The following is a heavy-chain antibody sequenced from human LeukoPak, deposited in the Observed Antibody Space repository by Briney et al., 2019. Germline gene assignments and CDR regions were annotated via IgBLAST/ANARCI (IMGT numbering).Heavy chain of an antibody. CDR1: GFTFSTYA. V-gene: IGHV3-23*01. D-gene: IGHD1-1*01. Sequence: GGSLRLSCAASGFTFSTYAMSWVRQAPGKGLEWVSTISGSGSGLSTYYADSVRGRFTISRDNSKSTLYLQMNSLRGDDTAVDYCAKDRMNWKVAAASIEYWGRGTLVTVST. J-gene: IGHJ4*02. CDR2: ISGSGSGLST. CDR3: AKDRMNWKVAAASIEY.